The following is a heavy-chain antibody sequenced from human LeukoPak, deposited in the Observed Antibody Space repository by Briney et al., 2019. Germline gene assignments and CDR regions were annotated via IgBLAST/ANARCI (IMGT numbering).Heavy chain of an antibody. CDR2: ISYDGSNK. J-gene: IGHJ4*02. V-gene: IGHV3-30-3*01. Sequence: GGSLRLSCAASGFTFSSYAMHWVRQAPGKGLEWVAVISYDGSNKYYADSVKGRFTISRDNSKNTLYLQMNSLRAEDTAVYYCARHSSGWYFDYWGQGTLVTVSS. D-gene: IGHD6-19*01. CDR3: ARHSSGWYFDY. CDR1: GFTFSSYA.